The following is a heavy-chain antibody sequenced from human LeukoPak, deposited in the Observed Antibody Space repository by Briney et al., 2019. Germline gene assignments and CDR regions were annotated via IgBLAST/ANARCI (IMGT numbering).Heavy chain of an antibody. CDR1: GFTFSSYA. CDR3: ASVRYCSSTSCYTGAFDI. V-gene: IGHV3-23*01. CDR2: ISGSGGST. D-gene: IGHD2-2*02. Sequence: GGSLRLSCAASGFTFSSYAMSWVRQAPGKGLEWVSAISGSGGSTYYADSVKGRFTISRDNSENTLYLQMNSLRAEDTAVYYCASVRYCSSTSCYTGAFDIWGQGTMVTVSS. J-gene: IGHJ3*02.